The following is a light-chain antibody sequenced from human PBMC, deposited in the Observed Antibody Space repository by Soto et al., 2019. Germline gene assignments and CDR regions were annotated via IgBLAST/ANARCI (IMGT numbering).Light chain of an antibody. V-gene: IGLV2-14*01. CDR3: SSYTSSSTLDVV. CDR2: DVS. Sequence: QPVLTQPASVSGSPGQSITISCTGTSSDVGGYNYVSWYQQHPGKAPKLMIYDVSNRPSGVSNRFSDSKSGNTASLTITGLQAEDEADYYCSSYTSSSTLDVVFGGGTKLTVL. J-gene: IGLJ2*01. CDR1: SSDVGGYNY.